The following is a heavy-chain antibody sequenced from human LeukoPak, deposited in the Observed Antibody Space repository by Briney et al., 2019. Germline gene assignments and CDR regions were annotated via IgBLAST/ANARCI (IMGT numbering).Heavy chain of an antibody. CDR2: VYTSGST. Sequence: SDTLSLTCTVSGGSINNYYWSWIRQPAGKGLEWIGRVYTSGSTDYNPSLKSRVTMSVDTSKNQFSLKLSSVTAADTAVYYCARYVKNGYDTPGFDYWGQGTLVTVSS. V-gene: IGHV4-4*07. CDR1: GGSINNYY. J-gene: IGHJ4*02. CDR3: ARYVKNGYDTPGFDY. D-gene: IGHD5-12*01.